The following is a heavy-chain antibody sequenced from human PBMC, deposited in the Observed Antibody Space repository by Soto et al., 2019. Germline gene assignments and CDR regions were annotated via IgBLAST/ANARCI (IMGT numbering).Heavy chain of an antibody. D-gene: IGHD3-10*01. Sequence: EVQLVESGGGLVKPGGSLRLSCAASGFTFSSYSMNWVRQAPGKGLEWVSSISSSSSYIYYAGSVKGRFTISRDNAKNSRYLQMNSLRAEDKAVYYCAGDRRARPWFDPWGQGTLVTVSS. CDR3: AGDRRARPWFDP. J-gene: IGHJ5*02. V-gene: IGHV3-21*01. CDR2: ISSSSSYI. CDR1: GFTFSSYS.